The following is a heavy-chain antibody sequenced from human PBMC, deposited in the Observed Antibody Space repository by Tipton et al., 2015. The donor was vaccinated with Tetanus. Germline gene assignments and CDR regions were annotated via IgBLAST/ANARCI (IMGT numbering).Heavy chain of an antibody. D-gene: IGHD3-22*01. CDR2: IYYSGST. CDR3: AASYGSSGYPPPPVDY. Sequence: TLSLTCTVSGGSISSYYWSWIRQPPGKGLEWIGYIYYSGSTNYNPSLKSRVTISVDTSKNQFSLKLSSVTAADTAVYYCAASYGSSGYPPPPVDYWGQGTLVTVSS. J-gene: IGHJ4*02. CDR1: GGSISSYY. V-gene: IGHV4-59*01.